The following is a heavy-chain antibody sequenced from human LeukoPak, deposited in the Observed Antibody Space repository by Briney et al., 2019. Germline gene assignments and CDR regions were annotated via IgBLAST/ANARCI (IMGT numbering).Heavy chain of an antibody. CDR1: GFTFSSYS. CDR3: ARDQGGSGGN. CDR2: ISSSGTYI. D-gene: IGHD3-10*01. J-gene: IGHJ4*02. V-gene: IGHV3-21*01. Sequence: GGSLRLSCAASGFTFSSYSMHWVRQAPWKGLEWVSSISSSGTYIYYADSVKGRFAISRDNAKNSVHLQMNSLRAEDTAVYYCARDQGGSGGNWGQGTLVTVSS.